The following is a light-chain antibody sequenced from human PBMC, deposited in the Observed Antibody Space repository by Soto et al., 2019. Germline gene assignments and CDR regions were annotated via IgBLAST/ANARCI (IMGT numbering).Light chain of an antibody. V-gene: IGKV3-20*01. CDR3: QHFGGTTFT. Sequence: PGTLSLSPGEGAPLSCRASQSVSSSYIAWYQQRPGQTPSLLIYGASTRATGIPDRFSGSGSGTHFTLTISRLEPGDFAVYYCQHFGGTTFTFGQGTRLEIK. CDR2: GAS. CDR1: QSVSSSY. J-gene: IGKJ5*01.